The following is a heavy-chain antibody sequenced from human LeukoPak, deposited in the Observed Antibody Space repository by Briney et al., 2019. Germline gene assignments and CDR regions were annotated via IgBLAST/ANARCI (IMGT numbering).Heavy chain of an antibody. J-gene: IGHJ5*02. V-gene: IGHV4-34*01. CDR2: INHSGST. CDR1: GGSFSGYY. CDR3: ARTYDDYSKNWFDP. Sequence: SETLSLTFAVYGGSFSGYYWSWIRQPPGKGLEWIGEINHSGSTNYNPSLKSRVTISVDTSKNQFSLKLSSVTAADTAVYYCARTYDDYSKNWFDPWGQGTLVTVSS. D-gene: IGHD4-11*01.